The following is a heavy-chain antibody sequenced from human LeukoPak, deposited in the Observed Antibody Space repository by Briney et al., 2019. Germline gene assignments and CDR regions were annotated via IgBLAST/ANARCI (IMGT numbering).Heavy chain of an antibody. CDR1: GCSISSYY. J-gene: IGHJ4*02. CDR3: ARHDRRDGYNWEN. CDR2: IYYSGST. Sequence: SETLSLTCTVSGCSISSYYWSWIRQPPGKGLEWIGYIYYSGSTNYNPSLKSRVTISVDTSKNQFSLKLSSVTAADTAVYYCARHDRRDGYNWENWGQGTLVTVSS. D-gene: IGHD5-24*01. V-gene: IGHV4-59*08.